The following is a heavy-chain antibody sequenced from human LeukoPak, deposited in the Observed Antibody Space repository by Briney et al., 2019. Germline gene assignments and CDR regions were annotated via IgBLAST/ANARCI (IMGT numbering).Heavy chain of an antibody. D-gene: IGHD2-21*02. J-gene: IGHJ4*02. CDR3: ARELPREVTLDY. V-gene: IGHV3-74*01. CDR1: GFTLSSYE. Sequence: GVSLRLSCAASGFTLSSYEMHWVRQAPGKGLVWVSRINSYGSRTGYADSVKGRFTISRDNAKNTLYMQMNSLRAEDTAIYYCARELPREVTLDYWGQGTLVTVSS. CDR2: INSYGSRT.